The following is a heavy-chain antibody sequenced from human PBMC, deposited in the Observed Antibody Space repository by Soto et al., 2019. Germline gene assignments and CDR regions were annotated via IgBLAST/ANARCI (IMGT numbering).Heavy chain of an antibody. CDR3: AHRRYVITLHLRETWFAP. CDR2: IYWNDDK. V-gene: IGHV2-5*01. CDR1: GSSLSTSGVG. Sequence: SGPTLVNPTQTLTLTCSFSGSSLSTSGVGVGWIRQPPGKALEWLAVIYWNDDKYYSPSLEGRLIIAKDTSKNQVVLTMTNMDPVDTATYYCAHRRYVITLHLRETWFAPWGQGTLVTVS. D-gene: IGHD1-20*01. J-gene: IGHJ5*02.